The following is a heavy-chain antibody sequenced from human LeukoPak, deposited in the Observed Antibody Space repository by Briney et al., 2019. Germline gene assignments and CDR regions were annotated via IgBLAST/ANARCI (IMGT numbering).Heavy chain of an antibody. CDR2: IYYSGST. J-gene: IGHJ4*02. CDR1: GGSISSYY. Sequence: SETLSLTCTVSGGSISSYYWSWIRQPPGKGLEWIGYIYYSGSTNYNPSLKSRVTISVDTSKNQFSLKLSSVTAADTAVYYCARVTRSYDYVWGSYRLHFDYWGQGTLVTVSS. V-gene: IGHV4-59*01. D-gene: IGHD3-16*02. CDR3: ARVTRSYDYVWGSYRLHFDY.